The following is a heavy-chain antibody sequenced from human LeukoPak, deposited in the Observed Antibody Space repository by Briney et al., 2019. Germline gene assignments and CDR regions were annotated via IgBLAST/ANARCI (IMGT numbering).Heavy chain of an antibody. V-gene: IGHV5-51*01. CDR1: GYSFTIYL. Sequence: GESLKIAFKGSGYSFTIYLIGWVRQMPGKGLEGVGIIYAGDSHTRYSPSFQGQVTISADKSVSNAYLQWISLKASDTAMYYCARHGYSSGWYEGYFDYWGQGTLVTVSS. CDR2: IYAGDSHT. J-gene: IGHJ4*02. CDR3: ARHGYSSGWYEGYFDY. D-gene: IGHD6-19*01.